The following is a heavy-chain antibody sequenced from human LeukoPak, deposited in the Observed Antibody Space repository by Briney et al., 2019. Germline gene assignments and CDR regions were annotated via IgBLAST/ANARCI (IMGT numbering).Heavy chain of an antibody. J-gene: IGHJ4*02. V-gene: IGHV1-69*13. D-gene: IGHD5-18*01. Sequence: ASVKVSCKASGGTFSSYAISWVRQAPGQGLEWMGGIIPIFGTANYAQKFQGRVTITADESTSTAYMELSSLRSEDTAVYYCARDLSSVRYSYGFDYWGQGTLVTVSS. CDR1: GGTFSSYA. CDR2: IIPIFGTA. CDR3: ARDLSSVRYSYGFDY.